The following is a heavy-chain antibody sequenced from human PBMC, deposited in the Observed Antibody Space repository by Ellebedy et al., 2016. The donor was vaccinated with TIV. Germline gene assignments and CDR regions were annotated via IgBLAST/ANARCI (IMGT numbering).Heavy chain of an antibody. CDR2: ISGSGSSV. D-gene: IGHD3-22*01. V-gene: IGHV3-11*01. Sequence: PGGSLRLSCAASGVTFSGYYMSWIRQAPGKGLEWVSRISGSGSSVYYTYSVKGRFTISRDNAKNALYLQMNRLSAEDTAVYYCAREQSPNDYESSGYYHIPSFDCWGQGILVTVSS. CDR3: AREQSPNDYESSGYYHIPSFDC. CDR1: GVTFSGYY. J-gene: IGHJ4*02.